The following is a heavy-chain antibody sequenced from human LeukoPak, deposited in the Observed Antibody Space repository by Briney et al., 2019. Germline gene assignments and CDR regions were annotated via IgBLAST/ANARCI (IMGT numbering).Heavy chain of an antibody. CDR2: ITATSSST. Sequence: GGSLRLSCAASGFTFSSYGMSWVRQAPGKGLEWVSAITATSSSTHDADSVQGRFTISRDNAKNSLYLQMDRLRAEDTAVYYCARDNYSGSRYFDYWGQGTLVTVSS. D-gene: IGHD1-26*01. CDR3: ARDNYSGSRYFDY. J-gene: IGHJ4*02. V-gene: IGHV3-21*01. CDR1: GFTFSSYG.